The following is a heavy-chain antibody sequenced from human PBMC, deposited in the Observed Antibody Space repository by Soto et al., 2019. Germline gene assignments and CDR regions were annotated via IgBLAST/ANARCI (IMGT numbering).Heavy chain of an antibody. V-gene: IGHV4-59*01. CDR1: GGSISRDY. D-gene: IGHD6-13*01. CDR3: ARDPRIAAAGTSWFDP. J-gene: IGHJ5*02. CDR2: IYYSGST. Sequence: SETLSLTCTVSGGSISRDYWSWIRQPQGKGLEWIGYIYYSGSTNYNPSLKSRVTISVDTSKNQFSLELSSVTAADTAVYYCARDPRIAAAGTSWFDPWGQGTLVTVSS.